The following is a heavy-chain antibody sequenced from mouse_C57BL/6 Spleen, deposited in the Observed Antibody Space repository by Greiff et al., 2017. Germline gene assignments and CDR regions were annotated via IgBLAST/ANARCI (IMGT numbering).Heavy chain of an antibody. V-gene: IGHV5-4*01. J-gene: IGHJ3*01. CDR2: ISDGGSYT. CDR3: ARDPGGFLAWFAY. CDR1: GFTFSSYA. Sequence: EVKLMESGGGLVKPGGSLKLSCAASGFTFSSYAMSWVRPTPEKRLEWVATISDGGSYTYYPDNVKGRFTISRDNAKNNLYLQMSHLKSEDTAMYYCARDPGGFLAWFAYWGQGTLVTVSA.